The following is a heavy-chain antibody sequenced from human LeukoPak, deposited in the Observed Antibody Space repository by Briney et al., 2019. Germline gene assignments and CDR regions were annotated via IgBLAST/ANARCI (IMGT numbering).Heavy chain of an antibody. Sequence: SETLSLTCTVSGGSLSSSSYYWGWLRQPPGKGLEWIGSIYYSGNTYYNPSLKSRVTISVDTSKNQFSLKLTSVTAADTAVYYCARRGDYEFDSWGQGTLVTVSS. V-gene: IGHV4-39*01. CDR3: ARRGDYEFDS. J-gene: IGHJ4*02. CDR2: IYYSGNT. CDR1: GGSLSSSSYY. D-gene: IGHD4-17*01.